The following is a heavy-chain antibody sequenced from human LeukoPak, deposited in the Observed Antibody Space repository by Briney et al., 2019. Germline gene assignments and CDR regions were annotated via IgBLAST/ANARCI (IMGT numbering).Heavy chain of an antibody. CDR1: GGSFSGYY. CDR3: AREESSSWTGRPLNYFDY. Sequence: SETLSLTCAVYGGSFSGYYWSWIRQPPGKGLEWIGYIYYSGSTNYNPSLKSRVTISVDTSKNQFSLKLSSVTAADTAVYYCAREESSSWTGRPLNYFDYWGQGTLVTVSS. J-gene: IGHJ4*02. D-gene: IGHD6-13*01. CDR2: IYYSGST. V-gene: IGHV4-59*01.